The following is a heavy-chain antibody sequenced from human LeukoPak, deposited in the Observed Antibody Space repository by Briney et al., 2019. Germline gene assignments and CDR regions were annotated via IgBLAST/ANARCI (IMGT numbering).Heavy chain of an antibody. CDR3: ARDVCSGGSCYYYYYMDV. V-gene: IGHV1-69*06. J-gene: IGHJ6*03. CDR1: GGTFSSYA. Sequence: GASVKVSCKASGGTFSSYAISWVRQAPGQGLEWMGGVIPIFGTANYAQKFQGRVTITADKSTSTAYMELSSLRSEDTAEYYCARDVCSGGSCYYYYYMDVWGKGTTVTVSS. CDR2: VIPIFGTA. D-gene: IGHD2-15*01.